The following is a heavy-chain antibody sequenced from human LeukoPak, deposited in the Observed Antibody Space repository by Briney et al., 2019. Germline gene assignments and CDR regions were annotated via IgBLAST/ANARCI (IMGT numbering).Heavy chain of an antibody. CDR1: GFTFSSYG. V-gene: IGHV3-30*18. CDR2: ISYDGSNK. J-gene: IGHJ3*02. CDR3: AKVMGSGWYGGAFDI. D-gene: IGHD6-19*01. Sequence: GGSLRPSCAASGFTFSSYGMHWVRQAPGKGLEWVAVISYDGSNKYYADSVKGRFPISRDNSKNTLYLQMNSLRAEDTAVYYCAKVMGSGWYGGAFDIWGQGTMVTVSS.